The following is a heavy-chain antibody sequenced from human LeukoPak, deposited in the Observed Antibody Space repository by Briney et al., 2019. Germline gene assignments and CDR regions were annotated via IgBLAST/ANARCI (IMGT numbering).Heavy chain of an antibody. Sequence: SETLSLTCTVSGGSISSGSYYWCWIRQPAGKGLEWIGRIYTSGSTNYNPSLKSRVTISADTSKNQYSLKLTSVTAADTAVYYCARDGDSGDYAYWGQGTLVTVSS. D-gene: IGHD4-17*01. CDR3: ARDGDSGDYAY. CDR1: GGSISSGSYY. J-gene: IGHJ4*02. CDR2: IYTSGST. V-gene: IGHV4-61*02.